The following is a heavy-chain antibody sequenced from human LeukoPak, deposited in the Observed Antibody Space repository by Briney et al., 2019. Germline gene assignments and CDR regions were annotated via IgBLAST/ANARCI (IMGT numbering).Heavy chain of an antibody. D-gene: IGHD5-18*01. J-gene: IGHJ4*02. CDR3: ARTSPDTAMVSKYYFDY. CDR2: IYYSGST. Sequence: PSETLSLTCTVSGGSISSYYWSWIRQPPGKGLEWIGYIYYSGSTNYNPSLKSRVTISVDTSKNQFSLKLSSVTAAATAVYYCARTSPDTAMVSKYYFDYWGQGTLVTVSS. CDR1: GGSISSYY. V-gene: IGHV4-59*08.